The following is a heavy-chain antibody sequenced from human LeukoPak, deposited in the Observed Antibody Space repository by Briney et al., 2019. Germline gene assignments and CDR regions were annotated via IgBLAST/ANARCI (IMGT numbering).Heavy chain of an antibody. CDR3: ARDFPAEDYYDSSGYYLGANDY. CDR1: GYTFTSYV. V-gene: IGHV1-18*01. CDR2: ISAYNGKT. Sequence: GASVKVSCKASGYTFTSYVISWVRQAPGQGLEWMGWISAYNGKTNYAQKLQGRVTMTTDTSTSTAYMELRSLRSDDTAVYYCARDFPAEDYYDSSGYYLGANDYWGQGTLVTVSS. D-gene: IGHD3-22*01. J-gene: IGHJ4*02.